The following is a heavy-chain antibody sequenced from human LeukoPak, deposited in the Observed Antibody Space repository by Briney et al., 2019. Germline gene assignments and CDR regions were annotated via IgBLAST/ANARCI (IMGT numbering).Heavy chain of an antibody. J-gene: IGHJ6*02. Sequence: GASVKVSCKASGYTFTTYDINWLRQASGQGLEWMGWMNPNSGNTGYAQKFQGRVTMTRNTSISTAYIKLSSLRSEDTAVYCCARGITVSGYYFYGIDVWGQGTTVTVSS. CDR3: ARGITVSGYYFYGIDV. D-gene: IGHD6-19*01. CDR1: GYTFTTYD. V-gene: IGHV1-8*01. CDR2: MNPNSGNT.